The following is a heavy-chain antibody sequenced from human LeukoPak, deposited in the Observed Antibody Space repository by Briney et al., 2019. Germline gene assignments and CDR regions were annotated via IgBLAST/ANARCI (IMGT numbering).Heavy chain of an antibody. D-gene: IGHD3-3*01. CDR1: GFTFSSYA. J-gene: IGHJ4*02. CDR3: AKDHDFWSGYSPFDY. V-gene: IGHV3-23*01. CDR2: ISGSGGST. Sequence: PGGSLRLSCAASGFTFSSYAMSWVRQAPGKGLEWVSAISGSGGSTYYADSVKGRFTISRDNSKNTLYLQMNSLRAEDTAVYYCAKDHDFWSGYSPFDYWGQGTLVTVSS.